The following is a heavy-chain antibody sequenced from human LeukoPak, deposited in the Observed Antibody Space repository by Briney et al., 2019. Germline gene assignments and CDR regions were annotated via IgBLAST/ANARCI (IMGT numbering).Heavy chain of an antibody. CDR1: GFTFSSYH. D-gene: IGHD4-17*01. CDR3: ARSYDYGSYLVDY. V-gene: IGHV3-48*02. J-gene: IGHJ4*02. Sequence: GGSLRLSCVGSGFTFSSYHMNWVRQAPGKGLEWVSYISSSSSTIYYADSVKGRFTISRDNAKNSLYLQMNSLRDEDTAVYYCARSYDYGSYLVDYWGQGTLVTVSS. CDR2: ISSSSSTI.